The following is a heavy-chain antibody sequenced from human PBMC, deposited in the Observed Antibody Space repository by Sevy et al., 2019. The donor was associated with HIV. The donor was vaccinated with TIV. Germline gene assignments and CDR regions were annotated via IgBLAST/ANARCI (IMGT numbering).Heavy chain of an antibody. J-gene: IGHJ4*02. D-gene: IGHD6-19*01. CDR1: GLTVSSSY. Sequence: GGSLRLSCAASGLTVSSSYMSWVRQAPGMGLEWVSLIYSGGSTYYADSVKGRFTISRDNSKNTLYLQMNSLRAEDTALYYCAREDYSSAWYIGYWGQGTQVTVSS. CDR3: AREDYSSAWYIGY. V-gene: IGHV3-53*01. CDR2: IYSGGST.